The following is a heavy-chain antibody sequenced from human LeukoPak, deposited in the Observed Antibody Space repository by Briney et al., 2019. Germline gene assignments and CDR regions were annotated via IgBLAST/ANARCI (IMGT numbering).Heavy chain of an antibody. CDR3: AKDFRQQLAYFDY. J-gene: IGHJ4*02. V-gene: IGHV3-30*02. Sequence: PGGSLRLSCAASGFTFSSYGMHWVRQAPGKGLEWVAFIRYDGSNKYYADSVKGRFTISRDNSKNTLYLQMNSLRAEDTAVYYCAKDFRQQLAYFDYWGQGTLVTVSS. D-gene: IGHD6-13*01. CDR2: IRYDGSNK. CDR1: GFTFSSYG.